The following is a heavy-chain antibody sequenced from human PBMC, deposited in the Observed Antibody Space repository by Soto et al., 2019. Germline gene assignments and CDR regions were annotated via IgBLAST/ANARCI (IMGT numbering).Heavy chain of an antibody. Sequence: QVRLQESGPGLVKPSETLSLTCTVSGGSISSYYWSCIRQPPGKGLEWIGYMYNTGSTVYNPSLKSRVTISVDTSKNQFYLKVNSVTAADTAVYYCARDLWGYCGTDCYPLDVWGQGTTVTVSS. D-gene: IGHD2-21*02. V-gene: IGHV4-59*01. J-gene: IGHJ6*02. CDR3: ARDLWGYCGTDCYPLDV. CDR1: GGSISSYY. CDR2: MYNTGST.